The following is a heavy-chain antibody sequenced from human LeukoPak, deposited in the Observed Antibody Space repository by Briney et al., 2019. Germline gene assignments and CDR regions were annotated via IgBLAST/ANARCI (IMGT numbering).Heavy chain of an antibody. Sequence: GGSLRLSCAASGFTFSNAWMSWVRQAPGNRLEWVGRIKSKTDGGTTDYAAPVKGRFTISRDDSKNTLYLQMNSLKTEDTAVYYCTTGSPITMIVVWGQGTLVTVSS. CDR3: TTGSPITMIVV. J-gene: IGHJ4*02. CDR2: IKSKTDGGTT. CDR1: GFTFSNAW. D-gene: IGHD3-22*01. V-gene: IGHV3-15*01.